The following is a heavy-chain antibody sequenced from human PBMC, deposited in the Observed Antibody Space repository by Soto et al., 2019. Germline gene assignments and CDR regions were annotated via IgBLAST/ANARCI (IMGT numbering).Heavy chain of an antibody. Sequence: GGSLRLSCTASGFTFSNFNINWVRQAPGKGLEWISYISSSTTTIFYADSVRGRFTISRDNAKNSLYLQMNSLRDEDTAVYYCARETSTYYYDSSAYVGFDYWGQGTLVNVSS. D-gene: IGHD3-22*01. V-gene: IGHV3-48*02. CDR1: GFTFSNFN. J-gene: IGHJ4*02. CDR3: ARETSTYYYDSSAYVGFDY. CDR2: ISSSTTTI.